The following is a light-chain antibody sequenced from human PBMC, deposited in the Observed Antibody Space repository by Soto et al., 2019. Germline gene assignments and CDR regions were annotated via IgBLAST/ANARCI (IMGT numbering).Light chain of an antibody. J-gene: IGKJ5*01. V-gene: IGKV3-15*01. CDR3: QQYNNWPLT. CDR1: QNVLSN. CDR2: GAS. Sequence: EIVMTQSPATLSVSPGERATVSCRASQNVLSNLAWYQQQPGQAPMLLISGASTRATGIPPRFSRSGSGTEFTLTVSSLQSADFAVYYCQQYNNWPLTFRQGTPLENK.